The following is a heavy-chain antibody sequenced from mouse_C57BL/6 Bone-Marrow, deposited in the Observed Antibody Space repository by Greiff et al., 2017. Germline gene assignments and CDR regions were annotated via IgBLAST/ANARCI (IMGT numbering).Heavy chain of an antibody. CDR2: INPGSGGT. Sequence: VQLQQSGAELVRPGTSVTVSCKASGYAFTNYLIEWVKQRPGQGLEWIGVINPGSGGTNYNEKFKGKATLTAYKSSSTAYMQLSSLTSDDSAVYFCARPYGSSYLYYFDYWGQGTTLTVSS. V-gene: IGHV1-54*01. CDR1: GYAFTNYL. J-gene: IGHJ2*01. CDR3: ARPYGSSYLYYFDY. D-gene: IGHD1-1*01.